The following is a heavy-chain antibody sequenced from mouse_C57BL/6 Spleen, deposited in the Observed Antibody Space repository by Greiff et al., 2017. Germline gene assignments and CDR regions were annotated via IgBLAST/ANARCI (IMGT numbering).Heavy chain of an antibody. CDR3: ARADYRNYGGSFDV. D-gene: IGHD2-5*01. CDR1: GYSFTGYF. Sequence: VQLQQSGPELVKPGDSVILSCKASGYSFTGYFMNWVMQSHGKSLAWIGRINPYNGDTFYNQKFKGKATLTVDKSSSTAHMELRSLTSEDSAVYYWARADYRNYGGSFDVWGTGTTATVSS. CDR2: INPYNGDT. V-gene: IGHV1-20*01. J-gene: IGHJ1*03.